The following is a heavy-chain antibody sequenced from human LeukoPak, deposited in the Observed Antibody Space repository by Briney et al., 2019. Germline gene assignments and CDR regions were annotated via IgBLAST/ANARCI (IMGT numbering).Heavy chain of an antibody. CDR1: GFTLTRYN. V-gene: IGHV3-48*03. CDR2: ISHSGSPI. J-gene: IGHJ4*02. CDR3: ARETSHYDILTGYYTGGVYFDY. Sequence: PGGSLRLSCVVSGFTLTRYNMHWVRQAPGKGLEWISYISHSGSPIYYADSVKGRFTISRDNAKNSLYLQMNSLRAEDTAVYYCARETSHYDILTGYYTGGVYFDYWGQGTLVTVSS. D-gene: IGHD3-9*01.